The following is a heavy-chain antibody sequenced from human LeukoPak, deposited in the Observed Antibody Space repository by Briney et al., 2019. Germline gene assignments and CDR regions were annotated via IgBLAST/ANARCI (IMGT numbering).Heavy chain of an antibody. Sequence: GGSLRLSCAASGFTFSSYSMSWVRQAPGKGLEWVSYISTISSTIYYADSVKGRFTISRDNAKNSLSLQMNSLRDEDTAVYYCARGSCSSTSCYVDYWGQGTLVTVSS. J-gene: IGHJ4*02. V-gene: IGHV3-48*02. CDR3: ARGSCSSTSCYVDY. D-gene: IGHD2-2*01. CDR2: ISTISSTI. CDR1: GFTFSSYS.